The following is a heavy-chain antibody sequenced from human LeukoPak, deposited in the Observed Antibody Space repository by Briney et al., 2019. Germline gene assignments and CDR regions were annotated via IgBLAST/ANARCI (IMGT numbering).Heavy chain of an antibody. CDR2: ISSSSSYI. D-gene: IGHD5-24*01. CDR3: ARDGRDGYNYAAFDI. J-gene: IGHJ3*02. V-gene: IGHV3-21*01. CDR1: GFTFSSYS. Sequence: PGGSLRLSCAASGFTFSSYSMNWVRQAPGKGLEWVSSISSSSSYIYYADSVKGRFTISRDNAKNSLYLQMNSLRAEDTAVYYCARDGRDGYNYAAFDIWGQGTMVTVSS.